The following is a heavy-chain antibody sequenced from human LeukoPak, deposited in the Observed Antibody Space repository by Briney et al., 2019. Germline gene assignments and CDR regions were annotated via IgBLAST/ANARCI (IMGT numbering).Heavy chain of an antibody. CDR2: ISGSGGST. V-gene: IGHV3-23*01. Sequence: PGGSLRLSCAASGFTVSSNYMSWVRQAPGKGLEWVSAISGSGGSTYYADSVKGRFTISRDNSKNTLYLQMNSLRAEDTAVYYCAKGTSWFGKPVDVWGQGTTVTVSS. D-gene: IGHD3-10*01. CDR1: GFTVSSNY. CDR3: AKGTSWFGKPVDV. J-gene: IGHJ6*02.